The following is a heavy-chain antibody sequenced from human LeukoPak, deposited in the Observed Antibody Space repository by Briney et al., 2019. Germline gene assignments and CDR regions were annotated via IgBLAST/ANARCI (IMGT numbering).Heavy chain of an antibody. CDR1: GYTFTSYG. D-gene: IGHD6-19*01. CDR2: ISAYNGNT. CDR3: ARDRSSGWSEIIDY. J-gene: IGHJ4*02. Sequence: ASVKVSCKASGYTFTSYGISWVRQAPGQGLEWMGWISAYNGNTNYAQKLQGRVTMTTDTSTSTACMELRSLRSDDTAVYYCARDRSSGWSEIIDYWGQGTLVTVSS. V-gene: IGHV1-18*04.